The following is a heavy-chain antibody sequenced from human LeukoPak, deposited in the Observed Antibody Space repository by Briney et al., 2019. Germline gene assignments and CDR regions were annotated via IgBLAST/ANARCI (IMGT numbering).Heavy chain of an antibody. CDR1: GGSISSSSYY. V-gene: IGHV4-39*07. J-gene: IGHJ5*02. CDR3: ARARSYLNWFDP. CDR2: IYYSGST. Sequence: SETLSLTCTVSGGSISSSSYYWGWIRQPPGKGLEWIGSIYYSGSTYYNPSLKSRVTISVDTSKNQFSLKLSSVTAADTAVYYCARARSYLNWFDPWGQGTLVTVSS. D-gene: IGHD1-26*01.